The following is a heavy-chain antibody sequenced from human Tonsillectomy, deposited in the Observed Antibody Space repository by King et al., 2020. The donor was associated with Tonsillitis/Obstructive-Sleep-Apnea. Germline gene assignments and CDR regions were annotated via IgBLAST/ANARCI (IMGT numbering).Heavy chain of an antibody. J-gene: IGHJ4*02. Sequence: VQLVESGGGLVQPGGSLRLSCAASEFTVSSTYMSWVRQAPGKGLEWVSVIYIGGSIYYTDSVKGRFNISRDNSKNTLYLEMNSLRAEDTAIYYCARVDCTRTNCPDFWGQGTLVTVSS. CDR2: IYIGGSI. CDR1: EFTVSSTY. V-gene: IGHV3-66*01. D-gene: IGHD2-2*01. CDR3: ARVDCTRTNCPDF.